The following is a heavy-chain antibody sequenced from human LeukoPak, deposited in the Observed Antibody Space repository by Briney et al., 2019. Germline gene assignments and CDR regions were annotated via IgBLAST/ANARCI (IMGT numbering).Heavy chain of an antibody. V-gene: IGHV3-15*01. Sequence: GGSLRLSCAASGFSFSDYYMSWIRQAPGKGLEWVGRIKSKTDGGTTDYAAPVKGRFTISRDDSKNTLYLQMNSLKTEDTAVYYCTTDTSRLIGWLGERNYYGMDVWGQGTTVTVSS. CDR1: GFSFSDYY. CDR2: IKSKTDGGTT. D-gene: IGHD3-10*01. J-gene: IGHJ6*02. CDR3: TTDTSRLIGWLGERNYYGMDV.